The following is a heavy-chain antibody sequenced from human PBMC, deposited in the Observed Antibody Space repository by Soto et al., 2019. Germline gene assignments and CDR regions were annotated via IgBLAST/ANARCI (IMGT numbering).Heavy chain of an antibody. V-gene: IGHV3-72*01. CDR2: TRDKAHSYTT. D-gene: IGHD6-13*01. J-gene: IGHJ3*02. Sequence: EVLLVESGGGLVQPGGSLRLSCAASGFIFSDHYMDWVRQAPGKGLEWVGRTRDKAHSYTTEYAASVKGRFTISRDDSKNSLFLQMSSLKTEDTAVYYCARVRSSSWGLDAFDIWGQGTMVTVSS. CDR1: GFIFSDHY. CDR3: ARVRSSSWGLDAFDI.